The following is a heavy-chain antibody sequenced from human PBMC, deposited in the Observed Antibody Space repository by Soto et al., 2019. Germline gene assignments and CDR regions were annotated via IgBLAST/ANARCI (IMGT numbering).Heavy chain of an antibody. J-gene: IGHJ2*01. CDR3: ARSKPLIAPAPEQYGDYDYWYFDL. Sequence: GGSLRLSCAASGFTFSSYDMHWVRQATGKGLEWVSAIGTAGDTYYPGSVKGRFTISRENAKNSLYLQMNSLRAGDTAVYYCARSKPLIAPAPEQYGDYDYWYFDLWGRGTLVTVSS. D-gene: IGHD4-17*01. V-gene: IGHV3-13*01. CDR1: GFTFSSYD. CDR2: IGTAGDT.